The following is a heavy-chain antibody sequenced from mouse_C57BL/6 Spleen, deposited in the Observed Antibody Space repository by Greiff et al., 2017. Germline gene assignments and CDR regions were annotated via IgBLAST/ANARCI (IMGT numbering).Heavy chain of an antibody. J-gene: IGHJ2*01. D-gene: IGHD3-2*02. V-gene: IGHV1-61*01. CDR2: IYPSDSET. Sequence: QVQLQQPGAELVRPGSSVKLSCKASGYTFTSYWMDWVKQRPGQGLEWIGNIYPSDSETHYNQKFKDKATLTVDKSSSTAYMQLSSLTSEDSAVYYCAVQLRLRNFDYWGQGTTLTVSS. CDR3: AVQLRLRNFDY. CDR1: GYTFTSYW.